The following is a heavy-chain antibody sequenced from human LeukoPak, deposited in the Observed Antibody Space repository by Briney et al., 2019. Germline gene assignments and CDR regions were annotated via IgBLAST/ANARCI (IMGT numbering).Heavy chain of an antibody. V-gene: IGHV3-48*02. CDR3: AREVRAGGDAFDI. J-gene: IGHJ3*02. CDR1: GFTFSAYS. Sequence: QTGGSLRLSCAASGFTFSAYSMNWVRQAPGKGLKWISYISRDSGAIYYADSVKGRFTISRDNAKNSLYLQMNSLRDEDTAVYYCAREVRAGGDAFDIWGQGTMVTVSS. CDR2: ISRDSGAI.